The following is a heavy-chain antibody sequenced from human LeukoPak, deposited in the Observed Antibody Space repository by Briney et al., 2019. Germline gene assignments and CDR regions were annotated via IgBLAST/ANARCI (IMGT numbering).Heavy chain of an antibody. J-gene: IGHJ3*02. Sequence: SVKVSCKASGGTFYSYAINWVRQAPGQGLEWMGGGVPMFGTINFAPKFQGRVTITADESTSTAYMELTSLKSEDTAVYYCARGTTVTTAVLVPNDAFDIWGQGTMVTVSS. CDR3: ARGTTVTTAVLVPNDAFDI. CDR1: GGTFYSYA. V-gene: IGHV1-69*13. D-gene: IGHD4-17*01. CDR2: GVPMFGTI.